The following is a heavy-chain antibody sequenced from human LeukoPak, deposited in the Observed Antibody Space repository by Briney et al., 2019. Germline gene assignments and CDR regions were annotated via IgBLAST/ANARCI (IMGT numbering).Heavy chain of an antibody. D-gene: IGHD5-18*01. CDR2: IYHSGST. Sequence: KPSETLSLTCAVSGYSISSGYYWGWIRQPPGQGLEWIGSIYHSGSTYYNPSLKSRVTISVDTSKNQFSLKLSSVTAADTAVYYCARRSLWTIDYWGQGTLVTVSS. J-gene: IGHJ4*02. CDR1: GYSISSGYY. CDR3: ARRSLWTIDY. V-gene: IGHV4-38-2*01.